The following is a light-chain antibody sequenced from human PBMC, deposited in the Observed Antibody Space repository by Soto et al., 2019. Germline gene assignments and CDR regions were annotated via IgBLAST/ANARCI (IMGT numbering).Light chain of an antibody. CDR2: GAS. J-gene: IGKJ1*01. V-gene: IGKV3D-20*02. CDR1: QSVSRGY. CDR3: QQRSNWPRT. Sequence: EIVLMQSPGTLSLSPGERATFSCKASQSVSRGYLAWYQQKPDQAPRLLIYGASNRATGIPDRFSGSGSATDFTLSISRVEPEDFAVYYCQQRSNWPRTFGQGTKVEIK.